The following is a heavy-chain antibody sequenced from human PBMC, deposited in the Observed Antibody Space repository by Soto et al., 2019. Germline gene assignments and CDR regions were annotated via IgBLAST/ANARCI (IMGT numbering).Heavy chain of an antibody. Sequence: SVKVSCKASGGSFSSYSISWVRQAPGQGLEWMGWIIPIFESTNYTQKFQGRVTFTADKSTSTAYMELSSLRSEDTAVYYCATGLALAYQLLFLDYWGQGTLVTVSS. D-gene: IGHD3-10*01. CDR3: ATGLALAYQLLFLDY. CDR2: IIPIFEST. J-gene: IGHJ4*02. CDR1: GGSFSSYS. V-gene: IGHV1-69*06.